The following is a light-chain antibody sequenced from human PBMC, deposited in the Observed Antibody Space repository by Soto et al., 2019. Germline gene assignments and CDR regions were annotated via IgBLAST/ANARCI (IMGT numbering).Light chain of an antibody. CDR3: CSYAGSYTWV. Sequence: QSALTQPRSVSGSPGQSVTISCTGTSSDVGAYNYVSWYQQHPGKAPKLMLWDVTKRPSGVPDRFSGSKSGNTASLTISGLQADDESDYYCCSYAGSYTWVFGGGTKLTVL. V-gene: IGLV2-11*01. J-gene: IGLJ3*02. CDR1: SSDVGAYNY. CDR2: DVT.